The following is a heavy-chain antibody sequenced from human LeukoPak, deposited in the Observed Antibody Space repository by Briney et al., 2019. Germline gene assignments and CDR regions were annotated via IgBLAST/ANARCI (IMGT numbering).Heavy chain of an antibody. Sequence: ASVKVSFKASGYSFTSNYIHWVRQAPGQGLEWMGMIYPRDGSTSYARKFQGRVTVTRDTSTSTVHMELSGLRSEDTAVYYCARDQEAFDYWGQGTLVTVSS. CDR1: GYSFTSNY. CDR2: IYPRDGST. J-gene: IGHJ4*02. V-gene: IGHV1-46*01. CDR3: ARDQEAFDY.